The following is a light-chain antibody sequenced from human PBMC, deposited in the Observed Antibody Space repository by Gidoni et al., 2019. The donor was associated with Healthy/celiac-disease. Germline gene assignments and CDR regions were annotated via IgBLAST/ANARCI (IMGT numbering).Light chain of an antibody. CDR3: SSRDNSGDHVV. V-gene: IGLV3-19*01. Sequence: SSDLTQDPTVSVALGQTVNITCRGDSLISHYASCYQQKPGQAPRLIIYGKDDRPSGIPDRFSGSTSGKTASLTITAVQADDEADYYCSSRDNSGDHVVFGGGTNLAVL. CDR2: GKD. CDR1: SLISHY. J-gene: IGLJ2*01.